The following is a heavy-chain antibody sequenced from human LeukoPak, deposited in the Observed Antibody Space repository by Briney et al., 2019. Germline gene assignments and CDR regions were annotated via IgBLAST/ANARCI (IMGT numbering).Heavy chain of an antibody. V-gene: IGHV3-23*01. D-gene: IGHD3/OR15-3a*01. CDR2: ISGSGGST. J-gene: IGHJ6*03. CDR3: AKDGHYYYYYMDV. CDR1: GFTFSSYA. Sequence: GGSLRLSCAASGFTFSSYAMSWVRQAPGKGLEWVSAISGSGGSTYYEDSVKGRFTISRDNSKNTLYLQMNSLRAEDTAVYYCAKDGHYYYYYMDVWGKGTTVTVSS.